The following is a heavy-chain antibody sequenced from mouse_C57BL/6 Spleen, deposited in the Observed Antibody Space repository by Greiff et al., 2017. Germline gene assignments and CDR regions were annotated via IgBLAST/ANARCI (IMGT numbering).Heavy chain of an antibody. D-gene: IGHD1-1*01. CDR1: GFSLSTSGMG. Sequence: QVTLKVSGPGILQSSQTLSLTCSFSGFSLSTSGMGVSWIRQPSGKGLEWLAHIYWDDDKRYNPSLKSRLTISKDTSRNQVFLKITSVDTADTATYYCARRGGSPHYYGSSYDYAMDYWGQGTSVTVSS. CDR2: IYWDDDK. V-gene: IGHV8-12*01. J-gene: IGHJ4*01. CDR3: ARRGGSPHYYGSSYDYAMDY.